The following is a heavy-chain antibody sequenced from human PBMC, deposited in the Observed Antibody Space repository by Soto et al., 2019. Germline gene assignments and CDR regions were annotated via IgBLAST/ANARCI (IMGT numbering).Heavy chain of an antibody. CDR3: ARELVGAKDY. V-gene: IGHV3-21*01. J-gene: IGHJ4*02. CDR2: ISSSSSYI. Sequence: EVQLVESGGGLVKHGGSLRLSCAASGFTFSSYSMNWVRQAPGKGLEWVSSISSSSSYIYYADSVKGRFTISRDNAKNSLYLQMNSLRAEDTAVYYCARELVGAKDYWGQGTLVTVSS. CDR1: GFTFSSYS. D-gene: IGHD1-26*01.